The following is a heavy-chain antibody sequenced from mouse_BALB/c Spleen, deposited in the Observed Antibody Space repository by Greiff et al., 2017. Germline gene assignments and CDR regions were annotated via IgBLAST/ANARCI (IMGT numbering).Heavy chain of an antibody. Sequence: QVQLQQSGPGLVQPSQSLSITCTVSGFSLTSYGVHWVRQSPGKGLAWLGVIWSGGSTDYNPAFISRLSISKDNSKSQVFFKMNSLQANDTAIYYCARWLLRGMDYWGQGTSVTVSS. CDR2: IWSGGST. CDR3: ARWLLRGMDY. J-gene: IGHJ4*01. CDR1: GFSLTSYG. D-gene: IGHD2-3*01. V-gene: IGHV2-2*02.